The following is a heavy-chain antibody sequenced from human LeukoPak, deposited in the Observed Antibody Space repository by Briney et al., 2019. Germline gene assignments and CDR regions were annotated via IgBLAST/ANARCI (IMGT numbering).Heavy chain of an antibody. J-gene: IGHJ4*02. D-gene: IGHD3-3*01. V-gene: IGHV3-21*01. CDR1: GFTFSSYS. Sequence: GRSLRLCCSASGFTFSSYSMNWVRQAPGKGLEWVSSISSSSSYIYYADSVKGRFTISRDNAKNSLYLQMNSLRAEDTAVYYCARDPAIFGVVDTDFDYWGQGTLVTVSS. CDR2: ISSSSSYI. CDR3: ARDPAIFGVVDTDFDY.